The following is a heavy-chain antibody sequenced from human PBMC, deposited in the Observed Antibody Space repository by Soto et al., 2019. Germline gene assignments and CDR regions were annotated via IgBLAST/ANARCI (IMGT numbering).Heavy chain of an antibody. CDR1: GGSVSGYW. Sequence: PPENLALTCTVYGGSVSGYWRIWIRQLPVKGMEWIGEINQIGNANYNPSIKSRVTISVDTSKNQFSLNLSSVTAADTAVYYCARAHLQGFIVLAVVGHFDYWGQGAQVTVSS. J-gene: IGHJ4*02. D-gene: IGHD2-15*01. V-gene: IGHV4-34*01. CDR3: ARAHLQGFIVLAVVGHFDY. CDR2: INQIGNA.